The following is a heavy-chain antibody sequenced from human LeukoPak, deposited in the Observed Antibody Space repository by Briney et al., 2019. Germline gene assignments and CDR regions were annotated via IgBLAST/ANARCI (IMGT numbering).Heavy chain of an antibody. CDR2: IYYSGST. D-gene: IGHD3-9*01. J-gene: IGHJ4*02. V-gene: IGHV4-31*03. Sequence: KSSQTLSLTCTVSGGSISSGGYYWSWIRQHPGKGLEWIGYIYYSGSTNYNPSLKSRVTISVDTSKNQFSLKLSSVTAADTAVYYCARHVWLQPFDYWGQGTLVTVSS. CDR3: ARHVWLQPFDY. CDR1: GGSISSGGYY.